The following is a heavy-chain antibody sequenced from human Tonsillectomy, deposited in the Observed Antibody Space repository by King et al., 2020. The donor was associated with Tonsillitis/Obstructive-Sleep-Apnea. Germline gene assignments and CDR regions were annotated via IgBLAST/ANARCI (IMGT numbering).Heavy chain of an antibody. CDR3: ARIRDYYYYYMDV. Sequence: TLKESGPVLVKPTETLTLTCTVSGFSLSNARMGVSWIRQPPGKALEWLAHIFSNDEKSNSTSLNTRLTISKDTSKSQVVLTMTNMDPVDTATYYCARIRDYYYYYMDVWGKGTTVTVSS. D-gene: IGHD2-21*01. CDR1: GFSLSNARMG. J-gene: IGHJ6*03. CDR2: IFSNDEK. V-gene: IGHV2-26*01.